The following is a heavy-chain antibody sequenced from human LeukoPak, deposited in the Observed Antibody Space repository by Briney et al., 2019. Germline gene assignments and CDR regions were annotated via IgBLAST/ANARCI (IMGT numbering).Heavy chain of an antibody. Sequence: ASVKVSCKASGYTFTSYGISWVRQAPGQGLEWMGWISAYNGNTNYAQKLQGRVTMTTDTSTSTAYMELRSLRSDDTAVYYCATDRAVGATTDSLPFDYWGQGTLVTVSS. D-gene: IGHD1-26*01. V-gene: IGHV1-18*01. CDR1: GYTFTSYG. CDR2: ISAYNGNT. J-gene: IGHJ4*02. CDR3: ATDRAVGATTDSLPFDY.